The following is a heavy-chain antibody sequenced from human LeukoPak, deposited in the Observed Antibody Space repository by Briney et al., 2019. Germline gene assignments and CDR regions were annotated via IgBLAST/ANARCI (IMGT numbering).Heavy chain of an antibody. V-gene: IGHV3-30*02. J-gene: IGHJ4*02. CDR2: IRYDGSDK. D-gene: IGHD1-7*01. CDR3: AKDRDKGNYYFDY. Sequence: PGGPLRLSCAASGFTFSSYGMHWVRQAPGKGLEWVAFIRYDGSDKDYVDSVKGRFTISRDNSKNTLYLQMNSLRAEDTAVYYCAKDRDKGNYYFDYWGQGTLVTVSS. CDR1: GFTFSSYG.